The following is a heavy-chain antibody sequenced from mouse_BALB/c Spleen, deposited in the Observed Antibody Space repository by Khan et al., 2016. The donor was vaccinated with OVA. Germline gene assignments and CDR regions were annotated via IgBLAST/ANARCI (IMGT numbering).Heavy chain of an antibody. V-gene: IGHV1S81*02. Sequence: QVQLQQSGAELVKAGASVKMSCKASGYTFTSYWMHWVKQRLGQGIEWFAETHPTNGRTYYNEKFKSKATLNVDKSSSTAYMQLSGQTYEDSAVYYCARIKQIVATYFDYWGQGTTLTVSA. CDR2: THPTNGRT. CDR3: ARIKQIVATYFDY. D-gene: IGHD1-1*01. CDR1: GYTFTSYW. J-gene: IGHJ2*01.